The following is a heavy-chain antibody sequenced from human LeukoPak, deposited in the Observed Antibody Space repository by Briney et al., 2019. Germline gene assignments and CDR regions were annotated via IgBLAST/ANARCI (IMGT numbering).Heavy chain of an antibody. CDR2: IKSKTDGGTT. J-gene: IGHJ3*02. V-gene: IGHV3-15*01. CDR1: GFILSNAW. CDR3: TTDQEFTMTGSDAFDI. D-gene: IGHD3-22*01. Sequence: GGSLRLSCAASGFILSNAWMSWVRQAPGKGLEWVGRIKSKTDGGTTDYAAPVKGRFTISRDDSKDTLYLQMNSLKTEDTAVYYCTTDQEFTMTGSDAFDIWGQGTMVTVSS.